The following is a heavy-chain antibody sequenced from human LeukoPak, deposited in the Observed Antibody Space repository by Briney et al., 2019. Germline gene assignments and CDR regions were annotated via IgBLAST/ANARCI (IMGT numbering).Heavy chain of an antibody. J-gene: IGHJ4*02. CDR1: GFTFSSYG. D-gene: IGHD5-18*01. Sequence: GGSLRLSCAASGFTFSSYGMHWVRQAPGKGLEWVAVISYDGSNKYYADSVKGRFTISRDNSKNSLYLQMNSLRAEDTAVYYCGYTYGYAVDYWGQGTLVTVSS. CDR2: ISYDGSNK. CDR3: GYTYGYAVDY. V-gene: IGHV3-30*03.